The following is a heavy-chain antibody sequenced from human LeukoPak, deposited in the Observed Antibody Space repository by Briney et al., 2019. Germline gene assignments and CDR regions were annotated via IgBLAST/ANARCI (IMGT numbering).Heavy chain of an antibody. CDR3: VREVTSGSFDY. Sequence: PGGSLRLSCAASGLTFSSFAMHWVRQAPGRGLEWVTVISYDGTNGYYAGFVKGRFTISRDNSQNTLYVQMSSLRPEDTAVYYCVREVTSGSFDYWGQGTLVTVSS. D-gene: IGHD1-26*01. J-gene: IGHJ4*02. CDR1: GLTFSSFA. V-gene: IGHV3-30*04. CDR2: ISYDGTNG.